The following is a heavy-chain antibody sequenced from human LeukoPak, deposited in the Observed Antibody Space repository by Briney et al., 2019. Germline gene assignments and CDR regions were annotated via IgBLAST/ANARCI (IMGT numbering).Heavy chain of an antibody. V-gene: IGHV3-73*01. J-gene: IGHJ4*02. CDR1: GFTFSGSS. Sequence: GGSLRLSCAASGFTFSGSSIRWVRQASGKGLEWVGRIRSKANSYATAYAASVAGRFTVSRDDSQNTAYLQMNSLKTEDAAVYYCSRYVDTPLDYWGQGALVTVSS. D-gene: IGHD5-18*01. CDR2: IRSKANSYAT. CDR3: SRYVDTPLDY.